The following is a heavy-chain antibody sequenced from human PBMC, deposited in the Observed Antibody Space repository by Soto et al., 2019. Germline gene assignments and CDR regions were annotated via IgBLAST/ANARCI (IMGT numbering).Heavy chain of an antibody. D-gene: IGHD5-12*01. CDR1: XXXXXSXS. Sequence: EVQLVESGGGLVKPGXSLXLXXXXXXXXXXSXSMXXXRQAPGKGLEWVSSISSSSSYIYYADSVKGRFTISRDNAKNSLYLQMNSLRAEDTAVYYCARVRDGYNAAAFDYWGQGTLVTVSS. V-gene: IGHV3-21*01. CDR2: ISSSSSYI. CDR3: ARVRDGYNAAAFDY. J-gene: IGHJ4*02.